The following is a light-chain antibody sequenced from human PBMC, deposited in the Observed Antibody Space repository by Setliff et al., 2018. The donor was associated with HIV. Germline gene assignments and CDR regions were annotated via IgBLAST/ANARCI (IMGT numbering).Light chain of an antibody. J-gene: IGLJ3*02. CDR2: DVS. CDR3: SSYTASSTLV. CDR1: SSDVGGYNY. Sequence: QSALAQPASVSGSPGQSITISCTGSSSDVGGYNYVSWYQQHTGKAPKLMIYDVSQRPSGVSDRFSGSKSGITASLTISGLQPEDESDYYCSSYTASSTLVFGGGTK. V-gene: IGLV2-14*03.